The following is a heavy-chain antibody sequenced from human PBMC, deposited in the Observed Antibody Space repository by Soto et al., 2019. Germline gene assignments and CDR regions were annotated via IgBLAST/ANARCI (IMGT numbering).Heavy chain of an antibody. J-gene: IGHJ4*02. CDR3: ATDPTP. CDR2: IYNSANT. CDR1: GGSISSGGYY. Sequence: PSETLSLTCTVSGGSISSGGYYWSWIRQHPGKGLEWIGYIYNSANTYYNPSLRSRVSISVDTSKNQFSLKLSSVTAADTAVYYCATDPTPWGQGTLVTVS. D-gene: IGHD2-15*01. V-gene: IGHV4-31*03.